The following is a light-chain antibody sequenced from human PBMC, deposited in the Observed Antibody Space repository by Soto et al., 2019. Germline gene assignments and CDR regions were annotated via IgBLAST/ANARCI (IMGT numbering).Light chain of an antibody. CDR3: QQYYTPVRT. Sequence: DIVLTQSPDSLAVSLGERATINCRSSQSVLYSSNNENYLAWYQQKPGQPPKLLIYWASTRESGVPDRFSGSGSGTDFTLTISSVQAEDVAVYYCQQYYTPVRTFGQGTKVDIK. J-gene: IGKJ1*01. CDR1: QSVLYSSNNENY. CDR2: WAS. V-gene: IGKV4-1*01.